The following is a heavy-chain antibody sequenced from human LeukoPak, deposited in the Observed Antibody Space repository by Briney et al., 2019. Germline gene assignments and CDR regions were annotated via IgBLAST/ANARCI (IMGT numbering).Heavy chain of an antibody. D-gene: IGHD2-2*01. CDR2: ISSSSSTI. J-gene: IGHJ5*02. Sequence: GGSLRLSCAASGFTFSSYSMNWVRQAPGKGLEWVSYISSSSSTIYYADSVKGRFTISRDNAKNSLYLQMNSLRAEDTAVYYCARDSCSSTSCYGLADPWGQGTLVTVSS. CDR3: ARDSCSSTSCYGLADP. V-gene: IGHV3-48*01. CDR1: GFTFSSYS.